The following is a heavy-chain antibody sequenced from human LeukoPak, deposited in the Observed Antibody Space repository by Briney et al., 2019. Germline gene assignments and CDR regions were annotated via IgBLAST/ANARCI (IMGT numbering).Heavy chain of an antibody. CDR1: GYTFTGYY. V-gene: IGHV1-2*02. CDR2: INPNSGGT. J-gene: IGHJ4*02. CDR3: ARDPGSSWPEQFDY. Sequence: ASVKVSRKASGYTFTGYYMHWVRQAPGQGLEWMGWINPNSGGTNYAQKFQGRVTMTRDTSISTAYMELSRLRSDDTAVYYCARDPGSSWPEQFDYWGQGTLVTVSS. D-gene: IGHD6-13*01.